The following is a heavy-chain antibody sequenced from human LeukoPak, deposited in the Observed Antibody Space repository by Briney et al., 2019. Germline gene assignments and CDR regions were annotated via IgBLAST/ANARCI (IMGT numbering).Heavy chain of an antibody. D-gene: IGHD3-22*01. Sequence: GGSLRLSCAASGFTFSSYGMHWVRQAPGKGLEWVAFIRYDGSNKYYADSVKGQFTISRDNSKNTLYLQMNSLRAEDTAVYYCAKAELVTMIVAQTDYWGQGTLVTVSS. CDR3: AKAELVTMIVAQTDY. CDR1: GFTFSSYG. V-gene: IGHV3-30*02. J-gene: IGHJ4*02. CDR2: IRYDGSNK.